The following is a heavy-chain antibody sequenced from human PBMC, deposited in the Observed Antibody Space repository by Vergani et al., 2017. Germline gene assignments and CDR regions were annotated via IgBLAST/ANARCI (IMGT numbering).Heavy chain of an antibody. CDR2: IIPIFGTA. CDR1: GYTFTSYY. CDR3: ARAARVDYGSGSQNLNPYNWFDP. V-gene: IGHV1-69*06. J-gene: IGHJ5*02. D-gene: IGHD3-10*01. Sequence: QVQLVQSGAEVKKPGASVKVSCKASGYTFTSYYMHWVRQAPGQGLEWMGGIIPIFGTANYAQKFQGRVTITADKSTSTAYMELSSLRSEDTAVYYCARAARVDYGSGSQNLNPYNWFDPWGQGTLVTVSS.